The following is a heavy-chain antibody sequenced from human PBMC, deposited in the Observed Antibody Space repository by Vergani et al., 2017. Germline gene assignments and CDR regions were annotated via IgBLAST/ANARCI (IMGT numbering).Heavy chain of an antibody. CDR1: GFTFSSYT. Sequence: QVQLVESGGGVVQPGRSLRLSCAASGFTFSSYTMHWVCQAPGKGLEWVAVISYDGSNKYYADSVKGRFTISRDNSKNTLYLQMNSLRAEDTAVYYCARDSRGYCSSTSCYNSDAFDIWGQGTMVTVSS. J-gene: IGHJ3*02. CDR2: ISYDGSNK. V-gene: IGHV3-30-3*01. D-gene: IGHD2-2*02. CDR3: ARDSRGYCSSTSCYNSDAFDI.